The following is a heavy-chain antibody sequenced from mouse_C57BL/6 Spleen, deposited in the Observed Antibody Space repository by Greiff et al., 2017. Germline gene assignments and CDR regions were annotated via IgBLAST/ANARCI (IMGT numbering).Heavy chain of an antibody. CDR3: ARREDDASSCDY. V-gene: IGHV1-26*01. CDR2: INPNNGGT. CDR1: GYTFTDYY. Sequence: VQLQQSGPELVKPGASVKISCKASGYTFTDYYMNWVKQSHGKSLEWIGDINPNNGGTSYNQKFKGKATLTVDKSSSTAYMELRSLTSEDSAVYYCARREDDASSCDYWGQGTTLTVSS. J-gene: IGHJ2*01. D-gene: IGHD2-3*01.